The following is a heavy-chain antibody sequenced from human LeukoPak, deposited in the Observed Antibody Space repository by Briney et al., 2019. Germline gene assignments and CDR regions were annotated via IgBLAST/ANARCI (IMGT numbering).Heavy chain of an antibody. CDR3: ARLPSGYTSSLGVFDY. J-gene: IGHJ4*02. D-gene: IGHD6-13*01. CDR1: GGSISNNY. Sequence: SETLSLTCTVPGGSISNNYWSWFRQPPGKGLEWIGYIYYSGSTNYNPSLKSRVTISVDTSKSQFSLKLSSVTAADTAIYYCARLPSGYTSSLGVFDYWGQGTLSPPPQ. V-gene: IGHV4-59*08. CDR2: IYYSGST.